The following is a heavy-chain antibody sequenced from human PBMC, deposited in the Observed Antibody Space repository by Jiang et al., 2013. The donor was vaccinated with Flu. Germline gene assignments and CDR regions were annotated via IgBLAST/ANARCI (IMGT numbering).Heavy chain of an antibody. CDR2: IYYSGST. V-gene: IGHV4-39*01. D-gene: IGHD2-8*01. CDR3: ARRRYCTNGVCYNPPYYFDY. Sequence: CTVSGGSISSSSYYWGWIRQPPGKGLEWIGSIYYSGSTYYNPSLKSRVTISVDTSKNQFSLKLSSVTAADTAVYYCARRRYCTNGVCYNPPYYFDYWGQGTLVTVSS. J-gene: IGHJ4*02. CDR1: GGSISSSSYY.